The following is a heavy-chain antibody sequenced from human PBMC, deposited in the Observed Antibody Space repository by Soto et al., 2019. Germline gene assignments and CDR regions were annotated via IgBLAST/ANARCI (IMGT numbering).Heavy chain of an antibody. CDR3: ARDGSASYYQYDFYHFGMDV. D-gene: IGHD1-26*01. CDR2: ISVYNGDT. V-gene: IGHV1-18*04. Sequence: QVQLVQSGAELKKPGASVKVSCKASGYTFASHGISWVRQAPGQGLGWMGWISVYNGDTEYAQKFLGRVTMTTDTSTSTAYMELSSLRSDDTAVYYCARDGSASYYQYDFYHFGMDVWGQGTTVTVSS. CDR1: GYTFASHG. J-gene: IGHJ6*02.